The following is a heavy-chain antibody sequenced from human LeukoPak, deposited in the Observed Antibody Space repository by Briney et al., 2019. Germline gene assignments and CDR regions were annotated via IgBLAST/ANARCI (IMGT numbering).Heavy chain of an antibody. CDR3: ARGGNADSFNY. CDR2: ISTYNGNT. CDR1: GYTFTSYG. D-gene: IGHD3-16*01. Sequence: ASVKVSCKASGYTFTSYGITWVRRAPGQGLEGMGWISTYNGNTDSAQKLQGRVTMTTDTSTSTAYMELRSLRSDDTAVYYCARGGNADSFNYWGLGTLVTVSS. J-gene: IGHJ4*02. V-gene: IGHV1-18*01.